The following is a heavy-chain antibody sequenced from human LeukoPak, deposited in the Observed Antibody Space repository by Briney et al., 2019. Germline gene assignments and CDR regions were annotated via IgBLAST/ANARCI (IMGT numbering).Heavy chain of an antibody. CDR1: GYTLTELS. CDR2: FDPEDGET. V-gene: IGHV1-24*01. Sequence: ASVKVSCKVSGYTLTELSMHWVRQAPGKGLEWMGGFDPEDGETIYAQKFQGRVTMTEDTSTDTAYMELSSLRSEDTAVYYCATDSGDYYDSSGYYASGNYWGQGTLVTVSS. CDR3: ATDSGDYYDSSGYYASGNY. J-gene: IGHJ4*02. D-gene: IGHD3-22*01.